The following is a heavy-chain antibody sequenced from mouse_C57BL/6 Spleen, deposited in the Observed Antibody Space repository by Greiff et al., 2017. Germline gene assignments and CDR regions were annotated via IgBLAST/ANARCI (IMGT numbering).Heavy chain of an antibody. CDR2: INYDGSST. V-gene: IGHV5-16*01. Sequence: EVHLVESEGGLVQPGSSMKLSCTASGFTFSDYYMAWVRQVPGKGLEWVANINYDGSSTYYLDSLKSRFIISRDNAKNILYLQMSSLKSEDTATYYCARERLRLAMDYWGQGTSVTVSS. J-gene: IGHJ4*01. CDR1: GFTFSDYY. CDR3: ARERLRLAMDY. D-gene: IGHD2-4*01.